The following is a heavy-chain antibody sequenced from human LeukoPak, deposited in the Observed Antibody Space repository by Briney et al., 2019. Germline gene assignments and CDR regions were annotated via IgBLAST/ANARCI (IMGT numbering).Heavy chain of an antibody. CDR1: GFTFSSYG. CDR2: ISYDGSNK. V-gene: IGHV3-30*18. D-gene: IGHD4-17*01. J-gene: IGHJ3*02. Sequence: GGSLRLSCAASGFTFSSYGMHWVRQAPGKGLEWEAVISYDGSNKYYADSVKGRFTISRNNAKNTLYLQMNSLRAEDTAVYYCAKKNIDYGDYEGAFDIWGQGTMVTVSS. CDR3: AKKNIDYGDYEGAFDI.